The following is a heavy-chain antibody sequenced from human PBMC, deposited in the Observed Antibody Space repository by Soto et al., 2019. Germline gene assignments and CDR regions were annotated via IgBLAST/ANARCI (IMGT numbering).Heavy chain of an antibody. CDR2: ISYDGSNK. CDR3: ARDLGYCSGGSCPLFDP. J-gene: IGHJ5*02. D-gene: IGHD2-15*01. CDR1: GFTFSSYA. V-gene: IGHV3-30-3*01. Sequence: PGGSLRLSCAASGFTFSSYAMHWVRQAPGKGLEWVAVISYDGSNKYYADSVKGRFTISRDNSKNTLYLQMNSLRAEDTAVYYCARDLGYCSGGSCPLFDPWGQGTLVTVSS.